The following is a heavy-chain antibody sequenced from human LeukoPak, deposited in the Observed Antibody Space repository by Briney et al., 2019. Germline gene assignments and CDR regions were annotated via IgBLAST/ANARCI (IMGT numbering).Heavy chain of an antibody. Sequence: GGSLRLSCAASGFTVSSNYMSWVRQAPGKGLEWVSSMRPGGGSTYYADSVKGRFTISRDNSKNTLYLQMNSLRADDTAVYYCARGVGVTTYYSDCWGQGALVTVSS. CDR3: ARGVGVTTYYSDC. D-gene: IGHD1-26*01. V-gene: IGHV3-23*01. J-gene: IGHJ4*02. CDR2: MRPGGGST. CDR1: GFTVSSNY.